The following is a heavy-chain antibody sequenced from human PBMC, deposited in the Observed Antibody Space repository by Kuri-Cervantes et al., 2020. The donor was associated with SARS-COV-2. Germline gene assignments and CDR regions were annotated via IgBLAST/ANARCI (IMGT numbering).Heavy chain of an antibody. Sequence: GESLKISCAASGFTFSSYAMSWVRQAPGKGLEWVSAISGSCSSTYYADSVKGRFTISRDNSKNTLYLQMNSLRAEDTAVYYCAKDAGYSSSWYVGGSIWFDPWGQGTLVTVSS. CDR1: GFTFSSYA. V-gene: IGHV3-23*01. D-gene: IGHD6-13*01. CDR3: AKDAGYSSSWYVGGSIWFDP. J-gene: IGHJ5*02. CDR2: ISGSCSST.